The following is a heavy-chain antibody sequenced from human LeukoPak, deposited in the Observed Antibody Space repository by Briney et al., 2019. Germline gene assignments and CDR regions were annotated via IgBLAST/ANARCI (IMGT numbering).Heavy chain of an antibody. CDR1: GGSISSYY. CDR2: IYTSGST. Sequence: PSETLSLTCTVSGGSISSYYWSWIRQPPGKGLEWIGYIYTSGSTNYNPSLKSRVTISVDTSKNQFSLKLSSVTAADTAVYYCARHEMRGLYAFDIWGQGTMVTVSS. V-gene: IGHV4-4*09. CDR3: ARHEMRGLYAFDI. J-gene: IGHJ3*02. D-gene: IGHD5-24*01.